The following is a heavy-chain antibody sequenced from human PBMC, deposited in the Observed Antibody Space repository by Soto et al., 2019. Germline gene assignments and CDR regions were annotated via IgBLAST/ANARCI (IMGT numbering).Heavy chain of an antibody. Sequence: QVQLVQSGAEVKKPGASVKVSCKASGYTFTSYGISWVRQVPGQGLEWMGWISAYNGNTNYAQKLQGRVTMTTDTSTSTAYMELRSLRSDDTAVYYCTLGYCSSTSCYGLFDPWGQGTLVTVSS. CDR2: ISAYNGNT. D-gene: IGHD2-2*01. J-gene: IGHJ5*02. V-gene: IGHV1-18*01. CDR3: TLGYCSSTSCYGLFDP. CDR1: GYTFTSYG.